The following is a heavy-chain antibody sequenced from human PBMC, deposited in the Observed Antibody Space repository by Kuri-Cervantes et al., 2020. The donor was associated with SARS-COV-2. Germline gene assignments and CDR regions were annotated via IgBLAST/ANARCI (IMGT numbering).Heavy chain of an antibody. CDR3: ARQMMSSITIFGVVIARNWFDP. V-gene: IGHV4-39*01. CDR1: GGSTSSSSYY. CDR2: IYYSGST. Sequence: SETLSLTCTVSGGSTSSSSYYWGWIRQPPGKGLEWIGSIYYSGSTYYNPSLKGRVTISVDTSKNQFSLKLSSVTAADTAVYYCARQMMSSITIFGVVIARNWFDPWGQGTLVTVSS. J-gene: IGHJ5*02. D-gene: IGHD3-3*01.